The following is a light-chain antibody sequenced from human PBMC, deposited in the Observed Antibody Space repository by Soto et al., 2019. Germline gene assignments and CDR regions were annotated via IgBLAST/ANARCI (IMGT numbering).Light chain of an antibody. CDR3: QQSYTTHYT. Sequence: DIQMTQSPSSLSASVGDRVTITCRASQSIINYLNWYQQKPGKAPNLLIYAASILQSGVPSRFSGSGSGTDFTLTISSLQAEDFATYWCQQSYTTHYTFGQGTNLEIK. CDR1: QSIINY. V-gene: IGKV1-39*01. CDR2: AAS. J-gene: IGKJ2*01.